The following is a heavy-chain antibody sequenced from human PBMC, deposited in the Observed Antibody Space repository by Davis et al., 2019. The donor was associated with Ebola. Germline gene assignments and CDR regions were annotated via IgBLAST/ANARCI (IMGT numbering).Heavy chain of an antibody. CDR3: ARDSDNTLSGLEFIDY. CDR1: GFTFNNYG. V-gene: IGHV3-33*01. Sequence: PGGSLRLSCAASGFTFNNYGMHWVRQAPGKGLEWVAVIWYDGSNTYYADSVKGRFTISRDNFKNTLYLQMNSLEAEDTALYYCARDSDNTLSGLEFIDYWGQGTLVTVSS. CDR2: IWYDGSNT. D-gene: IGHD1-14*01. J-gene: IGHJ4*02.